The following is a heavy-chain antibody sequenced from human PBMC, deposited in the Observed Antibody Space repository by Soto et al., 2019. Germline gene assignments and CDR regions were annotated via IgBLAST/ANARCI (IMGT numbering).Heavy chain of an antibody. J-gene: IGHJ6*02. CDR3: ARKLTMVRGVLMDYYYYYGMDV. Sequence: QVQLVQSGAEVKKPGSSVKVSCKASGGTFSSYAISWVRQAPGQGLEWMGGIIPIFGTANYAQKFQGRVTITADESTSTAYMELSSLRSEDTAVYYCARKLTMVRGVLMDYYYYYGMDVWGQGTTVTVSS. D-gene: IGHD3-10*01. CDR1: GGTFSSYA. CDR2: IIPIFGTA. V-gene: IGHV1-69*12.